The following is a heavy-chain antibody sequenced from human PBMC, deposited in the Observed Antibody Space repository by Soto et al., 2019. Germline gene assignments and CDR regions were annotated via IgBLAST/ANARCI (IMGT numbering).Heavy chain of an antibody. CDR1: GGYMSGYY. D-gene: IGHD1-20*01. V-gene: IGHV4-59*01. CDR2: IYYSGHT. Sequence: QVQLQESGPGVVKSSETLSPTCNVSGGYMSGYYWTWIRQAPGRGLEWIGYIYYSGHTFYNPSLNNRVTISLDTPKSQFSLQLTSVTAADTAVYFCARYNRGVYPGLQYWGRGIMVSVSS. J-gene: IGHJ4*02. CDR3: ARYNRGVYPGLQY.